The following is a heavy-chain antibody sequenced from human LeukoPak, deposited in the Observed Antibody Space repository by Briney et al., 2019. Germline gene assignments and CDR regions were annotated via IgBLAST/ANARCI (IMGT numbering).Heavy chain of an antibody. Sequence: SEALSLTCAVYGGSFSGYYWSWIRQPPGKGLEWIGEINHSGSTNYNPSLKSRVTISVDTSKNQFSLKLSSVTAADTAVYYCARVLLEAFDIWGQGTMVTVSS. CDR3: ARVLLEAFDI. D-gene: IGHD3-10*01. CDR1: GGSFSGYY. CDR2: INHSGST. J-gene: IGHJ3*02. V-gene: IGHV4-34*01.